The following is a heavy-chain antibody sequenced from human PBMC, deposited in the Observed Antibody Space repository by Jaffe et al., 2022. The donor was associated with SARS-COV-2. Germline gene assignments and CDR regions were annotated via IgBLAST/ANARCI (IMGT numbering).Heavy chain of an antibody. CDR2: ISGSGGST. CDR3: AKDYYYGSGSYVGPFDY. CDR1: GFTFSSYA. V-gene: IGHV3-23*01. D-gene: IGHD3-10*01. J-gene: IGHJ4*02. Sequence: EVQLLESGGGLVQPGGSLRLSCAASGFTFSSYAMSWVRQAPGKGLEWVSAISGSGGSTYYADSVKGRFTISRDNSKNTLYLQMNSLRAEDTAVYYCAKDYYYGSGSYVGPFDYWGQGTLVTVSS.